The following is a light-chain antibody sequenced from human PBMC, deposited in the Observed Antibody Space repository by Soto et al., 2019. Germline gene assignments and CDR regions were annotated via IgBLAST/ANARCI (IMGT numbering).Light chain of an antibody. V-gene: IGLV2-14*01. CDR2: DVS. J-gene: IGLJ1*01. Sequence: QSALTQPASVSGSPGQSITISCTGTSSDVGGYNYVSWYQQHPGKAPKLMIYDVSNRPSGVSNRFSGSKSGNTASLTLSGLQAEDEADYYCSSYTSSSTPLYVFGPGTKLTVL. CDR1: SSDVGGYNY. CDR3: SSYTSSSTPLYV.